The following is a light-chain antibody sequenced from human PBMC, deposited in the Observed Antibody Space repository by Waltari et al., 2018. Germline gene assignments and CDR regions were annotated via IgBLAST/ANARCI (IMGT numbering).Light chain of an antibody. J-gene: IGKJ2*01. Sequence: DIQMTQSPSSLSASVGDIVTITCQASQDISNYLNWYQQKPGKAPKLLIHHAFNFETGVPSRFSGSGSGTDFTLTISSLQPEDIATYYCQQYDNLPPYTFGQGTKLEI. V-gene: IGKV1-33*01. CDR3: QQYDNLPPYT. CDR2: HAF. CDR1: QDISNY.